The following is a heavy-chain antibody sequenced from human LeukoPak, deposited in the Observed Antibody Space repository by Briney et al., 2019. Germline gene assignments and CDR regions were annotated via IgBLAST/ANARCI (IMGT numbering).Heavy chain of an antibody. CDR3: ARQNVVVVAATPYYYGMDV. D-gene: IGHD2-15*01. CDR2: IYYSGST. V-gene: IGHV4-39*07. J-gene: IGHJ6*02. Sequence: SQTLSLTCTVSGGSISSGGYYWSWIRQPPGKGLEWIGSIYYSGSTYYNPSLKSRVTISVDTSKNQFSLKLSSVTAADTAVYYCARQNVVVVAATPYYYGMDVWGQGTTVTVSS. CDR1: GGSISSGGYY.